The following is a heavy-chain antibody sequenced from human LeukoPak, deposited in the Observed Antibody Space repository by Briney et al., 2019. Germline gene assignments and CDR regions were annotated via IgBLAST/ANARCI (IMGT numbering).Heavy chain of an antibody. CDR2: INSDGSST. Sequence: GGSLRLSCAASGFTFSSYWMHWVRQAPGKGLVWVSHINSDGSSTTYADSVKGRFTISRDNAKNTLYLQMNSLRAEDTAVYYCTNLAGTERIDYWGQGTLVTVSS. V-gene: IGHV3-74*01. J-gene: IGHJ4*02. CDR3: TNLAGTERIDY. D-gene: IGHD6-19*01. CDR1: GFTFSSYW.